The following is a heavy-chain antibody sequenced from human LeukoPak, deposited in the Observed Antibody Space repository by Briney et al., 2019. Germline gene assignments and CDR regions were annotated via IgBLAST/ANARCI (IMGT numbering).Heavy chain of an antibody. D-gene: IGHD3-10*01. CDR1: GGSISSGGYS. CDR2: IYHNGSP. Sequence: SQTLSLTCAGSGGSISSGGYSWSWIRQPPGKGLEWIGYIYHNGSPYYNPSLKSRVTISVDRSKNQFSLKLSSVTAADTAVYYCARGVHDVRGAHYYYGMDVWGQGTTVTVSS. J-gene: IGHJ6*02. V-gene: IGHV4-30-2*01. CDR3: ARGVHDVRGAHYYYGMDV.